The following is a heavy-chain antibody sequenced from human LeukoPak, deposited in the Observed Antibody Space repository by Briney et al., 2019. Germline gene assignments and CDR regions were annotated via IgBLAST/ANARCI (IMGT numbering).Heavy chain of an antibody. CDR1: GGSISSSSYY. Sequence: SETLSLTCTVSGGSISSSSYYWGWIRQPPGKGLEWIGSIYYSGSTYYNPSLKSRVTISVDTSKNQFSLKLSSVTAADTAVYYCARGEQYQLLFYMDVWGKGTTVTVSS. V-gene: IGHV4-39*01. D-gene: IGHD2-2*01. J-gene: IGHJ6*03. CDR2: IYYSGST. CDR3: ARGEQYQLLFYMDV.